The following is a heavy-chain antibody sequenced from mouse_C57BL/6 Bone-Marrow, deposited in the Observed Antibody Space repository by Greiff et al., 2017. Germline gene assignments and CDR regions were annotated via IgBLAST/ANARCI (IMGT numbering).Heavy chain of an antibody. CDR1: GYTFTSYW. CDR3: ATITTVEGY. V-gene: IGHV1-50*01. Sequence: QVQLQQSGAELVKPGASVKLSCKASGYTFTSYWMQWVKQRPGQGLEWIGEIDPSDSYTNYNQKFKGKATLTVDTSSSTAYMQLSSLTSEDSAVYYCATITTVEGYWGQGTTLTVSS. D-gene: IGHD1-1*01. CDR2: IDPSDSYT. J-gene: IGHJ2*01.